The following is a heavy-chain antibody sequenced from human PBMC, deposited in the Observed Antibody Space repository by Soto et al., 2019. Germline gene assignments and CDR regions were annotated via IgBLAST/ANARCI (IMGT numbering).Heavy chain of an antibody. J-gene: IGHJ4*02. CDR2: ILPVFDEL. CDR1: GGTFKNYA. CDR3: ARASDTSGYHY. V-gene: IGHV1-69*13. D-gene: IGHD3-22*01. Sequence: SVKVSCKVSGGTFKNYAISWVRQAPGQGLQWVGGILPVFDELHYAPKLQGRVTITADEVTSTAHLELGSLTSEDTAVYFCARASDTSGYHYWGQGTLVTVSS.